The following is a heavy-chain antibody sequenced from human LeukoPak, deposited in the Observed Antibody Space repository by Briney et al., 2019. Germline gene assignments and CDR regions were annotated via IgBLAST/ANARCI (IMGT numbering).Heavy chain of an antibody. CDR1: GYTFTSYA. CDR3: ARGAQASTGVNTPTDY. V-gene: IGHV1-3*01. J-gene: IGHJ4*02. CDR2: INAGNGNT. D-gene: IGHD4-23*01. Sequence: ASVKVSCKASGYTFTSYAMHWVRQAPGQRLEWMGWINAGNGNTKYSQKFQGRVTITRDTSASTAYMELSSLRSEDTAVYYCARGAQASTGVNTPTDYWGQGTLVTVSS.